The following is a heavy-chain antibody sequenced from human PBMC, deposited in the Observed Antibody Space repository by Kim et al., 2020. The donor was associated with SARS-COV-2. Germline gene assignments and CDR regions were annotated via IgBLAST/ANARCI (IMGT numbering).Heavy chain of an antibody. CDR2: ISYDGSNK. D-gene: IGHD3-22*01. J-gene: IGHJ3*02. V-gene: IGHV3-30*18. CDR3: AKDYYDSSGYFLPAFDI. CDR1: GFTFSSYG. Sequence: GGSLRLSCAASGFTFSSYGMHWVRQAPGKGLEWVAVISYDGSNKYYADSVKGRFTISRDNSKNTLYLQMNSLRAEDTAVYYCAKDYYDSSGYFLPAFDIWGQGTMVTVSS.